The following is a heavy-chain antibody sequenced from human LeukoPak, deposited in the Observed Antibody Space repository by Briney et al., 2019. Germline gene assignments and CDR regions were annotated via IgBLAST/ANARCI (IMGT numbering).Heavy chain of an antibody. V-gene: IGHV3-23*01. Sequence: GGSLRLSCAASGFTFSSYAMSWVRQAPGKGLEWVSAISGSGGSTYYADSVKGRFTISRDNSKNTLYLQMNSLRAEDTAVYYCAKDGIAVAGIIGNWFDPWGQGTLVTVSS. CDR2: ISGSGGST. CDR1: GFTFSSYA. J-gene: IGHJ5*02. CDR3: AKDGIAVAGIIGNWFDP. D-gene: IGHD6-19*01.